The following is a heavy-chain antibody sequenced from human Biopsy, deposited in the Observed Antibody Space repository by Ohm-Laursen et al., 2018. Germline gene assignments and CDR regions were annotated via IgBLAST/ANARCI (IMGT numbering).Heavy chain of an antibody. CDR1: GGSVSSSNYY. J-gene: IGHJ6*02. CDR3: AIDRVPRRGVMPVYYYGMDV. Sequence: SETLSLTCSVSGGSVSSSNYYWNWIRQTPGKGLEWIGFIYNTERTNYNPSLKSRVTISLDTSKNQLSLELSSVIPSDTAVYYCAIDRVPRRGVMPVYYYGMDVWGQGSTVTVSS. CDR2: IYNTERT. V-gene: IGHV4-61*01. D-gene: IGHD2-21*01.